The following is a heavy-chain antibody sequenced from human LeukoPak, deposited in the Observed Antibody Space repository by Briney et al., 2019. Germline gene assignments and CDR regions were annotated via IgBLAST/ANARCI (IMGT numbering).Heavy chain of an antibody. CDR2: ISGSGGST. D-gene: IGHD3-10*01. V-gene: IGHV3-23*01. J-gene: IGHJ4*02. CDR1: GFTFSSYA. Sequence: GGSLRLSCAASGFTFSSYAMSWVRQAPGKGLEWVSGISGSGGSTYYADSVKGRFTISRDNSKNTLYLQMNSLRAEDTAVYYCATERLLWFGELLWTAYWGQGTLVTVSS. CDR3: ATERLLWFGELLWTAY.